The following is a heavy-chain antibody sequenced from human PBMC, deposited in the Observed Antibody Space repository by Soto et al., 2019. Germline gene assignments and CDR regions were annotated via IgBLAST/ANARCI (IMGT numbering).Heavy chain of an antibody. V-gene: IGHV4-30-4*01. CDR1: GGSISSGDYY. CDR2: IYYSGST. D-gene: IGHD3-3*01. Sequence: QVQLQESGPGLVKPSQTLSLTCTVSGGSISSGDYYWSWIRQPPGKGLEWIGYIYYSGSTYYNPSLKRRVTISVDTSKNQFSLKLSSVTAADTAVYYCARDRTYYDFWSGYFDIWGQGTMVTVSS. J-gene: IGHJ3*02. CDR3: ARDRTYYDFWSGYFDI.